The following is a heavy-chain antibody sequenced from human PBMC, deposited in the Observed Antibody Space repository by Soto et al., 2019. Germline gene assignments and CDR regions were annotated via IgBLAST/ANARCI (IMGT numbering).Heavy chain of an antibody. CDR2: IYYSGST. Sequence: QVQLQESGPGLVKPSETLSLTCTVSGGSISSYYWSWIRQPPGKGLEWIGYIYYSGSTNYNPSLKSRVTISVDTSKNQFSLKLSSVTAADTAVYYCARRHRGDVPRAFDIWGQGTMVTVSS. CDR3: ARRHRGDVPRAFDI. V-gene: IGHV4-59*08. CDR1: GGSISSYY. D-gene: IGHD2-21*02. J-gene: IGHJ3*02.